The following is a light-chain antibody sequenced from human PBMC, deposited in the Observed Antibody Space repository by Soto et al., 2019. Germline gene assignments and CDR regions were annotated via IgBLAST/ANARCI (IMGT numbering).Light chain of an antibody. Sequence: DIQLTQSPSTLSAAVGDSVTITFGASQKIRNVLAWYQQKPGRAPKPLIFDASTLRTGVPSRFSGSGSGSEFNFTITGLQPDDFATYYCQQYNPYSTFGQGTRLEIK. V-gene: IGKV1-5*01. CDR1: QKIRNV. J-gene: IGKJ5*01. CDR2: DAS. CDR3: QQYNPYST.